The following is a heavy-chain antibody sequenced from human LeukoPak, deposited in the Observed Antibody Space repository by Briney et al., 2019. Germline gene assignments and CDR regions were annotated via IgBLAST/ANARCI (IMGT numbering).Heavy chain of an antibody. D-gene: IGHD2-15*01. CDR1: GFTFSSYG. V-gene: IGHV3-30*18. CDR2: ISYDGSNK. J-gene: IGHJ4*02. CDR3: AKEGVVVAAGFYFDY. Sequence: GRSLRLSCAASGFTFSSYGMHWVRQAPGKGLEWVAVISYDGSNKYYADSVKGRFTISRDNSKTTLYLQMNSLRAEDTAVYYCAKEGVVVAAGFYFDYWGQGTLVTVSS.